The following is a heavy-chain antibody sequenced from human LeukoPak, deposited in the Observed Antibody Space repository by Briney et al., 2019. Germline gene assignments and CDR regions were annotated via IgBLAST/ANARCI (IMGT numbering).Heavy chain of an antibody. CDR3: ARGGGRDSGRENDY. Sequence: EASVKVSCKASGYTFTSYYMHWVRQAPGQGLEWMGIINPSGGSTSYAQKLQGRVTMTTDTSTSTAYMELRSLTSDDTAMYYCARGGGRDSGRENDYWGQGTLVTVSS. V-gene: IGHV1-46*01. D-gene: IGHD1-26*01. J-gene: IGHJ4*02. CDR1: GYTFTSYY. CDR2: INPSGGST.